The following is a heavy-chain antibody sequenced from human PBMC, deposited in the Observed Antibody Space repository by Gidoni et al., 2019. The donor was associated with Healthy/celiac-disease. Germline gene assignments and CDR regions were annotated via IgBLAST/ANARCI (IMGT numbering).Heavy chain of an antibody. CDR3: ARGGYCSSTSCYPTDAFDI. CDR1: GYTFTGYY. J-gene: IGHJ3*02. V-gene: IGHV1-2*06. Sequence: QVQLVQSGAEVKKPGASVKVSCKASGYTFTGYYMHWVRQAPGQGLEWMGRINPNSGGTNYAQKFQGRVTMTRDTSISTAYMELSRLRSDDTAVYYCARGGYCSSTSCYPTDAFDIWGQGTMVTVSS. CDR2: INPNSGGT. D-gene: IGHD2-2*01.